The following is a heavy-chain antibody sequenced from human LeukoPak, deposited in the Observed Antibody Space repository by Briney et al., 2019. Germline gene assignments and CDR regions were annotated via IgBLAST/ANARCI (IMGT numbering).Heavy chain of an antibody. CDR1: GYSFTSYW. CDR3: ARRQDDYDSSGFDN. V-gene: IGHV5-51*01. CDR2: IYPGDSDT. D-gene: IGHD3-22*01. Sequence: GESLKISCTGSGYSFTSYWIGWVRQMPGKGLEWLGIIYPGDSDTRYSPSSQGQVTISADKSISTAYLQWSSLKASDTAMYYCARRQDDYDSSGFDNWGQGTLVAVSS. J-gene: IGHJ4*02.